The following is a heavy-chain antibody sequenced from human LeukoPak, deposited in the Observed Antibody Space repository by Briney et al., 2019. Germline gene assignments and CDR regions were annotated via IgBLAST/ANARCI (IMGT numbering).Heavy chain of an antibody. V-gene: IGHV4-30-2*01. CDR3: ARSRGDGYTYNWFDP. CDR2: IYHSGST. CDR1: GGSISSGGYS. J-gene: IGHJ5*02. D-gene: IGHD5-24*01. Sequence: SQTLSLTCAVSGGSISSGGYSWSWIRQPPGKGLEWIGYIYHSGSTYNNPSLKSRVTISVDRSKNQFSLKLSSVTAADTAVYYCARSRGDGYTYNWFDPWGQGTLVTVSS.